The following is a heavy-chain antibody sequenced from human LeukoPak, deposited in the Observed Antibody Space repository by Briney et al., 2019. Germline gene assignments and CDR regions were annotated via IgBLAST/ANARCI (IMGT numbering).Heavy chain of an antibody. Sequence: PSETLSLTCSVSGGSISSSSYYWGWIRQTPGKGLEWIESLYYIGSAYYNPSLKSRVTISVDTSKKQFSLKLSSVTAADTAVYYCARLSPYYDILTGSSYYFDYWGQGTLVTVSS. CDR3: ARLSPYYDILTGSSYYFDY. J-gene: IGHJ4*02. D-gene: IGHD3-9*01. CDR2: LYYIGSA. V-gene: IGHV4-39*01. CDR1: GGSISSSSYY.